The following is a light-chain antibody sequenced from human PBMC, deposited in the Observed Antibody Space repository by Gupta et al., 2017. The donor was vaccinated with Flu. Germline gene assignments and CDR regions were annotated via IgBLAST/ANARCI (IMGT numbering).Light chain of an antibody. CDR1: QTINNY. CDR3: QQRTNWRLS. J-gene: IGKJ2*01. CDR2: DAS. V-gene: IGKV3-11*01. Sequence: EILLTQSPATLSVSLGERATISCSASQTINNYLAWYQQKPGKAPRLLIYDASKRATGIPARFSGSGSGTDFTLTISSLEPEDFGVYYCQQRTNWRLSFGEGTKLEIK.